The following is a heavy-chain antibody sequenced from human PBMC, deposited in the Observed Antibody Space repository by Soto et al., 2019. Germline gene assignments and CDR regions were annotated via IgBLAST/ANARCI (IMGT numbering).Heavy chain of an antibody. CDR2: INAGNGNT. CDR3: ARALTSSGWIEAYYYYGMDV. Sequence: ASVKVSCKASGYTFTSYAMHWVRQAPGQRLEWMGWINAGNGNTKYSQKFQGRVTITRDTSASTAYMELSSLRSEDTAVYYCARALTSSGWIEAYYYYGMDVWGQGTTVTVSS. J-gene: IGHJ6*02. D-gene: IGHD6-19*01. V-gene: IGHV1-3*01. CDR1: GYTFTSYA.